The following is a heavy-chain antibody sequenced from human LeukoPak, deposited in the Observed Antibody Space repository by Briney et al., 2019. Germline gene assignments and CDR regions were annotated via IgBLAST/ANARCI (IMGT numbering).Heavy chain of an antibody. CDR1: GFTFSSYD. J-gene: IGHJ4*02. CDR3: ARDLSPTAMVLLDY. D-gene: IGHD5-18*01. Sequence: GGSLRLSCAASGFTFSSYDMNWVRQAPGKGLEWVSYISSSGSTIYYADSVKGRFTISRDNAKNSLYLQMNSLRAEDTAVYYCARDLSPTAMVLLDYWGQGTLVTVSS. CDR2: ISSSGSTI. V-gene: IGHV3-48*03.